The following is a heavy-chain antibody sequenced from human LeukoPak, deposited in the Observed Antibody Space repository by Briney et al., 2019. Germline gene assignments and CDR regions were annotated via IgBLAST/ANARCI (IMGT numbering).Heavy chain of an antibody. J-gene: IGHJ4*02. D-gene: IGHD3-10*01. CDR2: IKSKMYSGTT. CDR3: TTQRSRITMVRGVIRSDQ. V-gene: IGHV3-15*01. Sequence: PGWALRLSCAASGFTFSNALMSGVRQGRGKGLEWVGRIKSKMYSGTTDYAAPVKVRFTISRDDSKNTLYLQTNSLKPEDTDVYYCTTQRSRITMVRGVIRSDQWGGGTVVTVSS. CDR1: GFTFSNAL.